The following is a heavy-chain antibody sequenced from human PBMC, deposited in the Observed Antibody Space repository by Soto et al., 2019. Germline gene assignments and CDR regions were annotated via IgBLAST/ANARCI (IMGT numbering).Heavy chain of an antibody. Sequence: VQLLESGGGVVQPGGSLRLSCAASGFTFSSYAMSWVRQAPGKGLEWVAVISYDGSNKYYADSVKGRFTISRDNSKNTLYLQMNSLRAEDTAVYYCARASSGYYYPLFDYWGQGTLVTVSS. CDR3: ARASSGYYYPLFDY. J-gene: IGHJ4*02. D-gene: IGHD3-22*01. CDR2: ISYDGSNK. V-gene: IGHV3-30-3*01. CDR1: GFTFSSYA.